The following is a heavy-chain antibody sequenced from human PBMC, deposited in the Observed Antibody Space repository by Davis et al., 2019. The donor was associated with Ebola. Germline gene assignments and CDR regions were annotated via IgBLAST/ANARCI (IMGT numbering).Heavy chain of an antibody. Sequence: GESLKISCAASGFTFSDYYMSWIRQAPGKGLEWVSYISSSSSYTNYADSVKGRFTISRDNAENSLFLQMNSLRGEDTAFYYCARGGYYYFDSWGQGTLVTVSS. CDR2: ISSSSSYT. CDR1: GFTFSDYY. V-gene: IGHV3-11*05. CDR3: ARGGYYYFDS. J-gene: IGHJ4*02. D-gene: IGHD3-22*01.